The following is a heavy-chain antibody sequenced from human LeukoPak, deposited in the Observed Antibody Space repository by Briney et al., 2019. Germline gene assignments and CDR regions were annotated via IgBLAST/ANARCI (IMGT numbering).Heavy chain of an antibody. CDR2: IYTSGST. D-gene: IGHD4-11*01. CDR3: ARSPYSNYYYYYYMDV. Sequence: SQTLSLTCTVSGGSISSGSYYWSWIRQPAGKGLEWIGRIYTSGSTNYNPSLKSRVTISVDTSKNQFSLKLSSVTAADTAVYYCARSPYSNYYYYYYMDVWGKGTTVTVSS. J-gene: IGHJ6*03. CDR1: GGSISSGSYY. V-gene: IGHV4-61*02.